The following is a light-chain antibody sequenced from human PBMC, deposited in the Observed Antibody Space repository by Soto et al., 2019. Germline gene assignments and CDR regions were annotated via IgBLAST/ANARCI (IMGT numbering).Light chain of an antibody. CDR1: SSNIGAGYD. Sequence: QSVLTQPPSVSGAPGQRGTISCTGSSSNIGAGYDVHWYQQLPGTAPKLLIYGNSNRPSGVPDRFSGSKSGTSASLAITGLQAEDDADYYCQSYDSSLRGWVFGGGTKLTVL. V-gene: IGLV1-40*01. CDR3: QSYDSSLRGWV. CDR2: GNS. J-gene: IGLJ3*02.